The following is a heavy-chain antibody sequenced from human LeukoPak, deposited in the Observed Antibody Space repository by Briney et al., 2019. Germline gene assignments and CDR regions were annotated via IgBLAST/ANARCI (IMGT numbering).Heavy chain of an antibody. Sequence: PSETLSLTCAVYGGSFSGYYWSWIRQPPGKGLEWIGSIYYSGSTYYNPSLKSRVTISVDTSKNQFSLKLSSVTAADTAVYYCARSYGGNSQSDYWGQGTLVTVSS. CDR1: GGSFSGYY. CDR3: ARSYGGNSQSDY. V-gene: IGHV4-34*01. J-gene: IGHJ4*02. CDR2: IYYSGST. D-gene: IGHD4-23*01.